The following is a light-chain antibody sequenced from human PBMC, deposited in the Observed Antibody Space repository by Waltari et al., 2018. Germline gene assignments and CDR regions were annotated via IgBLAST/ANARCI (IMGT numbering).Light chain of an antibody. J-gene: IGKJ1*01. Sequence: VLTQSPGTLSLSPGERATLPCRASQSVSRTLAWYQQKPGQAPRLLSYGASTRATGIPDRFSGSGSGTDFSLTISRLEPEDFAVYYCQHYVRLPVTFGQGTKVEIK. CDR1: QSVSRT. CDR2: GAS. V-gene: IGKV3-20*01. CDR3: QHYVRLPVT.